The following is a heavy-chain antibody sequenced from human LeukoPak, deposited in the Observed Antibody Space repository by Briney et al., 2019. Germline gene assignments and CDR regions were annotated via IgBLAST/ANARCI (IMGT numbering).Heavy chain of an antibody. CDR1: GGSFSGCY. CDR2: INHSART. D-gene: IGHD3-22*01. V-gene: IGHV4-34*01. CDR3: ARDRYYDSSGYHDAFDI. Sequence: SETLSLTCAVYGGSFSGCYWSWIRQPPGKGLEWIGEINHSARTNYNPSLKSRVTISVDTSKNQFSLKLSSVTAADTAVYYCARDRYYDSSGYHDAFDIWGQGTMVTVSS. J-gene: IGHJ3*02.